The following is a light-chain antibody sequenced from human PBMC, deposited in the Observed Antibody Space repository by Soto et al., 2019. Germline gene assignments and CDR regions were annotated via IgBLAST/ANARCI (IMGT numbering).Light chain of an antibody. V-gene: IGKV1-39*01. CDR2: DES. CDR1: QSINNY. Sequence: DIQMTQSPSSLSASVGDRITITCRSSQSINNYLNWYQQRPGKAPKVIIYDESSLQSGVPSRFSGSGTGTDFALTISSLQPEDFATYYCQQGFSALPWTFGQGTKVEI. J-gene: IGKJ1*01. CDR3: QQGFSALPWT.